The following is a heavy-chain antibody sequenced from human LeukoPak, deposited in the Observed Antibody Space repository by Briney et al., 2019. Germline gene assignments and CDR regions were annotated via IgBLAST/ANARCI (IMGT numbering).Heavy chain of an antibody. CDR3: ARGPYYEYFQH. J-gene: IGHJ1*01. V-gene: IGHV4-34*01. Sequence: SETLSLTCTVSGGSISSYYWSWIRQPPGKGLEWIGEINHSGSTNYNPSLKSRVTISVDTSKNQFSLKLSSVTAADTAVYYCARGPYYEYFQHWGQGTLVTVSS. D-gene: IGHD1-26*01. CDR1: GGSISSYY. CDR2: INHSGST.